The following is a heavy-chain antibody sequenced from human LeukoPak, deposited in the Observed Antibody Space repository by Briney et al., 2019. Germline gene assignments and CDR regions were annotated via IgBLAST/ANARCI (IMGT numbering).Heavy chain of an antibody. CDR3: ARQDRMQGNY. CDR2: IYYSGST. CDR1: GGSISSGGYS. D-gene: IGHD2-8*01. Sequence: SETLSLTCAVSGGSISSGGYSWSWVRQPPGKGREWIGSIYYSGSTYYNPSLKSRVTISVDTSKNQFSLKLSSVTAADTAVYYCARQDRMQGNYWGQGTLVTVSS. J-gene: IGHJ4*02. V-gene: IGHV4-30-2*03.